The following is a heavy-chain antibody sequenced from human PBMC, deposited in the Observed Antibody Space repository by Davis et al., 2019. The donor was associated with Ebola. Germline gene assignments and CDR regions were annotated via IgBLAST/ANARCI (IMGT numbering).Heavy chain of an antibody. CDR2: ISYDGSNK. CDR3: AKVEILYFDY. V-gene: IGHV3-30*18. D-gene: IGHD5-24*01. CDR1: GFTFSSYG. Sequence: PGGSLRLSCAASGFTFSSYGMHWVRQAPGKGLEWVAVISYDGSNKYYADSVKGRFTISRDNSKNTLYLQMNSLRAEDTAVYYCAKVEILYFDYWGQGTLVTVSS. J-gene: IGHJ4*02.